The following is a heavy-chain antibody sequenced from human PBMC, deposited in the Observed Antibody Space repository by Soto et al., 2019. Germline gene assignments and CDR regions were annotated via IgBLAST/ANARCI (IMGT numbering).Heavy chain of an antibody. D-gene: IGHD5-18*01. Sequence: PSETLSLTCAVYGGSFSGYYWNWISQPPGKGLEWIGEINHSRSTNYNPSLKSRVTISVDTSKNQFSLKLSSVTAADTAVYYCARRGYSQRFLNCFDPWGQGTLVTVSS. V-gene: IGHV4-34*01. CDR3: ARRGYSQRFLNCFDP. CDR1: GGSFSGYY. CDR2: INHSRST. J-gene: IGHJ5*02.